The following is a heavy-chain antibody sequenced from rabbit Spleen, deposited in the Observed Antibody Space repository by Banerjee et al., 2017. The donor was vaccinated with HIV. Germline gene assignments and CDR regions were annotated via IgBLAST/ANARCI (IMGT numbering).Heavy chain of an antibody. CDR3: ARGSATMTMVITGFYFDL. CDR2: IDAGSSGFT. CDR1: GVSFSIISY. Sequence: QSLEQSGGDLVKPGASLILTCTASGVSFSIISYMCWVRQAPGKGLEWIACIDAGSSGFTYSATWAKGRFTVSRTSSTTVTLRMTSLTAADTATYFCARGSATMTMVITGFYFDLWGQGTLVTVS. V-gene: IGHV1S40*01. J-gene: IGHJ4*01. D-gene: IGHD2-1*01.